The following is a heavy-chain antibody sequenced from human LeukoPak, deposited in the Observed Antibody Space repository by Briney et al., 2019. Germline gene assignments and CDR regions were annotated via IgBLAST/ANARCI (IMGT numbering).Heavy chain of an antibody. V-gene: IGHV3-23*01. CDR1: GFTFSSYA. D-gene: IGHD5-24*01. CDR2: ISVSGGST. Sequence: GGSLRLSCAASGFTFSSYAMSWVRQAPGRGLEWVSAISVSGGSTYYADSVKGRFTISRDNSKNTLYLQMNSLRAEDTAVYYCTKLSRDGYNWDKFFDYWGQGTLVTVSS. CDR3: TKLSRDGYNWDKFFDY. J-gene: IGHJ4*02.